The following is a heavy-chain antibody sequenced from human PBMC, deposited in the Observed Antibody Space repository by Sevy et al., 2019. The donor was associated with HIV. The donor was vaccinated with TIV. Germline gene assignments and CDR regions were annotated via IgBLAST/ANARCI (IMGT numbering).Heavy chain of an antibody. CDR2: FSFGCGRI. J-gene: IGHJ4*02. CDR1: GFTFAKYS. CDR3: AREGCTQPHDY. D-gene: IGHD2-8*01. Sequence: GGSLRLSCAASGFTFAKYSMSWVRQAPGKGLEWVSTFSFGCGRINYADSVKGRFTISRDVSKNTLFLQMNGLRAEDTATYFCAREGCTQPHDYWGQGTLVTVSS. V-gene: IGHV3-23*01.